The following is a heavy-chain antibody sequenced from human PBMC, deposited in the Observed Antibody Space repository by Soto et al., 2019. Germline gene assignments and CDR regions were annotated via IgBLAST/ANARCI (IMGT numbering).Heavy chain of an antibody. CDR2: IYTSGST. D-gene: IGHD6-13*01. CDR3: ARDRFGAAAYYFDY. Sequence: LSLTCTVSGGSISSYYWSWIRQPAGKGLEWIGRIYTSGSTNYNPSLKSRVTMSVDTSKNQFSLKLSSVTAADTAVYYCARDRFGAAAYYFDYWGQGTLVTVSS. CDR1: GGSISSYY. J-gene: IGHJ4*02. V-gene: IGHV4-4*07.